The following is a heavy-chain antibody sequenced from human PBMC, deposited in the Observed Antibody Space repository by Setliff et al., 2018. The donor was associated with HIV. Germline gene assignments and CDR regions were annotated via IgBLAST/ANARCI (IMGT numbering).Heavy chain of an antibody. V-gene: IGHV3-30*04. D-gene: IGHD4-17*01. CDR2: ISYDGSRM. J-gene: IGHJ4*02. Sequence: PGGSLRLSCVASGFGFSNFAMHWVRQAPGKGLEWVSVISYDGSRMSYADSVKGRFTISRDNSKDTLYLQMNSLRPEDTAVYYCASRPSGDYGPWDYWGRGTLVTVSS. CDR3: ASRPSGDYGPWDY. CDR1: GFGFSNFA.